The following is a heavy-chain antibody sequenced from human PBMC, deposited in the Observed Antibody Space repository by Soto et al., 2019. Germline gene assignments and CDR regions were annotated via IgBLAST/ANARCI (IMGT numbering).Heavy chain of an antibody. CDR3: AKVISTIGSKQWLAQTKHQALDY. CDR1: GYNFNGYY. CDR2: MNPNTGGA. V-gene: IGHV1-2*02. D-gene: IGHD6-19*01. Sequence: QVNLVQSGAEVKKPGASVKVSCKASGYNFNGYYIHWVRQAPGQGLEWMGWMNPNTGGANYAQKFRGKVIMTTDTFISTAYLELRSLTSDDTAVYYCAKVISTIGSKQWLAQTKHQALDYWGQGTLVTVSS. J-gene: IGHJ4*02.